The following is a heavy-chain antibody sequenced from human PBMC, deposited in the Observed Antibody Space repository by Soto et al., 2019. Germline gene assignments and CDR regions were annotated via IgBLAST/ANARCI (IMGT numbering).Heavy chain of an antibody. V-gene: IGHV4-31*03. CDR2: IYYIGST. CDR3: ARSVFP. Sequence: QVQLQESGPGLVKPSQTLSLTCTVSGGSISSGGYYWNWIRQHPGKGLEWIGYIYYIGSTYYNPSLXSXXTIPLATSKNQFSLKLSSVTAADTAVYYCARSVFPWGQGTLVTVSS. CDR1: GGSISSGGYY. J-gene: IGHJ5*02.